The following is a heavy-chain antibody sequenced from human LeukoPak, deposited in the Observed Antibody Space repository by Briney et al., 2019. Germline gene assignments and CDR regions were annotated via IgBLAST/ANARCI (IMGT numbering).Heavy chain of an antibody. CDR1: GFTFSSYA. CDR3: AKRDFYDSSGYSYFYYFDH. Sequence: GGSLRLSCAASGFTFSSYAMSWVRQAPGKGLEWVSVISGSGGKTYYADSVKGRFTISRDNSKKTLFLQMNSLRAEDTAAYYCAKRDFYDSSGYSYFYYFDHWGQGTLVTVSS. CDR2: ISGSGGKT. D-gene: IGHD3-22*01. V-gene: IGHV3-23*01. J-gene: IGHJ4*02.